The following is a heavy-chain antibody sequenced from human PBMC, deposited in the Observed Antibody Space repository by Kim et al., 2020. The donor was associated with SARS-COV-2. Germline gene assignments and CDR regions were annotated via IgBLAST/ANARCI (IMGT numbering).Heavy chain of an antibody. CDR1: GGSFSGYY. CDR3: ARLRPPGNYGLSRFDP. D-gene: IGHD1-7*01. CDR2: INHSGST. Sequence: SETLSLTCAVYGGSFSGYYWSWIRQPPGKGLEWIGEINHSGSTNYNPSLKSRVTISVDTSKNQFSLKLSSVTAADTAVYYCARLRPPGNYGLSRFDPWGQGTLVTVSS. V-gene: IGHV4-34*01. J-gene: IGHJ5*02.